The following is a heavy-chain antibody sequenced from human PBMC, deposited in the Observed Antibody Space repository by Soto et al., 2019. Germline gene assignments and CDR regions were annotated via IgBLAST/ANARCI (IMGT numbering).Heavy chain of an antibody. V-gene: IGHV3-33*01. J-gene: IGHJ5*02. Sequence: PGGSLRLSCAASGFTFSSYGMHWVRQAPGKGMEWVAVIWYDGSNKYYADSVKGRFTISRDNSKNTLYLQMNSLRAEDTAVYYCARDRNSSGYYHPIASPAYIFDPWGQGTLVTVSS. CDR3: ARDRNSSGYYHPIASPAYIFDP. CDR2: IWYDGSNK. D-gene: IGHD3-22*01. CDR1: GFTFSSYG.